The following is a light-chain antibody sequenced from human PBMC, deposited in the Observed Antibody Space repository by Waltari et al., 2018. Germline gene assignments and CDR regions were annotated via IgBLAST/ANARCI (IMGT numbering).Light chain of an antibody. CDR3: QSYDSSLMTV. Sequence: QSVLTQPPSVSGAPGQRVTISCTWSSSNIGAGYDVHWYQQLPGTAPKLLIYGNSNRPSGVPDRFSGSKSGTSASLAITGLQAEDEADYYCQSYDSSLMTVFGGGTKLTVL. V-gene: IGLV1-40*01. CDR1: SSNIGAGYD. CDR2: GNS. J-gene: IGLJ3*02.